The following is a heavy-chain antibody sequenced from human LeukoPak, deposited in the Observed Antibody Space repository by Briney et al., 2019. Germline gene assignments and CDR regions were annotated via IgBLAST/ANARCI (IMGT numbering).Heavy chain of an antibody. CDR2: IYSGGST. J-gene: IGHJ4*02. V-gene: IGHV3-53*04. Sequence: PARSLRLSCAPSGFTVSSNYMSWVRQAPRKGLEWVSVIYSGGSTYYADSVKGRFTISRHNSKNTLYLQVNSLRAEDTAVFYCARGKESAYWGQGTLVTVSS. CDR1: GFTVSSNY. CDR3: ARGKESAY.